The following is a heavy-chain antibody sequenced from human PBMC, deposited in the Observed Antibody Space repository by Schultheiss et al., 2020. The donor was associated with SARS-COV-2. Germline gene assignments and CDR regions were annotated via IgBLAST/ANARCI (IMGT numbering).Heavy chain of an antibody. CDR1: GGSFSGYY. J-gene: IGHJ6*02. V-gene: IGHV4-34*01. CDR3: AREVPADYYYYGMDV. CDR2: IYHSGST. Sequence: SETLSLTCAVYGGSFSGYYWSWIRQPPGKGLEWIGSIYHSGSTNYNPSLKSRVTISVDTSKNQFSLKLSSVTAADTAVYYCAREVPADYYYYGMDVWGQGTTVTVSS. D-gene: IGHD2-2*01.